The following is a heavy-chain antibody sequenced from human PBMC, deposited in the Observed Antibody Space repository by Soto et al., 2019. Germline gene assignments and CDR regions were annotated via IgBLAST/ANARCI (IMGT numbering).Heavy chain of an antibody. CDR2: IRRKANSYTT. V-gene: IGHV3-72*01. D-gene: IGHD2-8*01. Sequence: PGGSLRLSCAASGLIFSDYHMDWVRQAPGKGLEWVGRIRRKANSYTTEYXAXXXXXXXXXXXXXXXSLYLQMNSLKSEDXXXXXXXXXXXXXGGSSGMDVWGQGTTVTVSS. CDR1: GLIFSDYH. J-gene: IGHJ6*02. CDR3: XXXXXXXGGSSGMDV.